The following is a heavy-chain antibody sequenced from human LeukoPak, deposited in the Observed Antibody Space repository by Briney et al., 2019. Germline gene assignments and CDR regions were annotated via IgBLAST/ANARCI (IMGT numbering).Heavy chain of an antibody. J-gene: IGHJ4*02. V-gene: IGHV4-30-4*08. D-gene: IGHD3-22*01. CDR2: IYYSGST. CDR3: AREDDSSGYLDY. CDR1: GGSISSGDYY. Sequence: SQTLSLTCTVSGGSISSGDYYWSWIRQPPGKGLEWIGYIYYSGSTYYNPSLKSRVTISVDTSKNQFSLKLRSVTAADTAVYYCAREDDSSGYLDYWGQGTLVTVSS.